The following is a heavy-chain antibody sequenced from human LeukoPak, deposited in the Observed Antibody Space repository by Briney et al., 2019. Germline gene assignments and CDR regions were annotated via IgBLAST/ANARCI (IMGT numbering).Heavy chain of an antibody. CDR2: IYYSGST. D-gene: IGHD6-6*01. CDR1: GGSISGYY. Sequence: PSETLSLTCTVSGGSISGYYWSWIRQPSGKGLEWIGYIYYSGSTNYNPSLKSRVTISVDTSKNQFSLKLSSVTAADTAVYYCARDIASSSYYYYGMDVWGQGTTVTVSS. J-gene: IGHJ6*02. V-gene: IGHV4-59*01. CDR3: ARDIASSSYYYYGMDV.